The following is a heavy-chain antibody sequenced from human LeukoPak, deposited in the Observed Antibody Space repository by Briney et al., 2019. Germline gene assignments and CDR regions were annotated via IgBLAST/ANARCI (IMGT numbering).Heavy chain of an antibody. CDR1: GGSFSGYF. Sequence: PSETLSLTCAVYGGSFSGYFWNWIRQSPGKGLEWIGEINHSGSTNYNPSLKSRVTISVDTSKNQFSLKLSSVTAADTAVYYCARVGTSFEAHNYYYMDVWGKGTTVTVSS. V-gene: IGHV4-34*01. CDR2: INHSGST. D-gene: IGHD2-2*01. CDR3: ARVGTSFEAHNYYYMDV. J-gene: IGHJ6*03.